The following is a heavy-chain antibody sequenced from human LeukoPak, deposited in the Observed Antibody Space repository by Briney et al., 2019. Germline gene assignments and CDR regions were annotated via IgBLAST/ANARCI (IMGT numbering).Heavy chain of an antibody. D-gene: IGHD3-22*01. CDR3: VKDSRHYDTSGYYYPGWFDP. J-gene: IGHJ5*01. Sequence: GGSLRLSCAASGFTFSSYGMHRVRQAPGKGLEWVSSVSGRDDNTNYADSVKGRFTISRDNSKNTLYLHMSSLRAEDTAVYYCVKDSRHYDTSGYYYPGWFDPWGQGTLVTVSS. V-gene: IGHV3-23*01. CDR2: VSGRDDNT. CDR1: GFTFSSYG.